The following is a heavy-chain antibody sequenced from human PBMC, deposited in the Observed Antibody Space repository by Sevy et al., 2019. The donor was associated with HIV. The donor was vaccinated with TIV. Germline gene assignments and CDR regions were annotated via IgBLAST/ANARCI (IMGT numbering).Heavy chain of an antibody. CDR2: IWYDGSNK. CDR3: ARDQFLGANKALYYYGMDV. D-gene: IGHD3-3*01. Sequence: GGSLRLSCAASGLIFRNYGMHWVRQAPGKGLEWVAVIWYDGSNKYYGDSVKGRFTISRDNSKNTLYLQMNSLRAEDTAVYYCARDQFLGANKALYYYGMDVWGQGTTVTVSS. J-gene: IGHJ6*02. CDR1: GLIFRNYG. V-gene: IGHV3-33*01.